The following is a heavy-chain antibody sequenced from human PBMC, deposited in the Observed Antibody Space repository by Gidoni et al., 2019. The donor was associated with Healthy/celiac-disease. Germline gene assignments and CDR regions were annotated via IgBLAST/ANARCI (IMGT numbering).Heavy chain of an antibody. J-gene: IGHJ3*02. Sequence: QVQLVQSGAEVKKPGASVKVSCKVSGYTLTELSMHWVRQAPGKGLEWMGGFDPEDGETIYAQKFQGRVTMTEDTSTDTAYMELSSLRSEDTAVYYCATGTGWFGDHIFAFDIWGQGTMVTVSS. V-gene: IGHV1-24*01. CDR2: FDPEDGET. CDR1: GYTLTELS. D-gene: IGHD3-10*01. CDR3: ATGTGWFGDHIFAFDI.